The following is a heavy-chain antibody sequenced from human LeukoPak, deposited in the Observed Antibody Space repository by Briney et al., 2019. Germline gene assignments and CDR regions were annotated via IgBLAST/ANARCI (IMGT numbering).Heavy chain of an antibody. D-gene: IGHD3-22*01. V-gene: IGHV3-33*01. CDR2: IWYDGSNK. CDR3: ARDTYYDSSGYSYYFDY. CDR1: GFTFSSYG. J-gene: IGHJ4*02. Sequence: GGSLRLSCAASGFTFSSYGMHWVRQAPGKGLEWVAVIWYDGSNKYYADSVKGRFTISRDNSKNTLYLQMNSLRAEDTAVYYCARDTYYDSSGYSYYFDYWGQGTLVTVSS.